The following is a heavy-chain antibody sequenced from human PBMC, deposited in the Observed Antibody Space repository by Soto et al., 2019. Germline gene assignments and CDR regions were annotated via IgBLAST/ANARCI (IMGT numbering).Heavy chain of an antibody. V-gene: IGHV3-7*01. D-gene: IGHD1-26*01. Sequence: EVQLVESGGGLVQPGGSLRLSWVVSEVTISNYWMAWARQAPGKGPEWVASIKSDGSETYYVDSVKGRFTISRDNAENSLFLQMNSLRVEDTAVYYCLGSEVGRGPMGNSCGQGTLVTVSS. CDR2: IKSDGSET. J-gene: IGHJ4*02. CDR3: LGSEVGRGPMGNS. CDR1: EVTISNYW.